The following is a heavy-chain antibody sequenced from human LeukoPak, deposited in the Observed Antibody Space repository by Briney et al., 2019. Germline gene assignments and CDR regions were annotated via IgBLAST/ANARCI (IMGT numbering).Heavy chain of an antibody. Sequence: SVKVSCKASGNTFTGYYMHWVRQAPGQGLEWMGWINPKNGGTRYSQKFQGRVTMTRDRSISTVYMEVTGLESDDTAVYYCARSSGFSRFDYWGQGALVTVSS. CDR2: INPKNGGT. J-gene: IGHJ4*02. D-gene: IGHD6-19*01. V-gene: IGHV1-2*02. CDR3: ARSSGFSRFDY. CDR1: GNTFTGYY.